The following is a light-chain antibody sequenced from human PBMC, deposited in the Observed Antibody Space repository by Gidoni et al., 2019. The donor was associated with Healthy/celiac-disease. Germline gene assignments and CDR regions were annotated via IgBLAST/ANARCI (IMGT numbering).Light chain of an antibody. CDR1: SSDVGGYYY. V-gene: IGLV2-11*01. CDR2: DVS. Sequence: QSSLTLPHSVSVSPAQSLTISFTGTSSDVGGYYYFSWYQQHPGKAPTLMLYDVSKRPSCVPDRVSGSKSGNTATLTISGLQAEDEDEYYCCSYAGSYSVVFGGGTKLTVL. CDR3: CSYAGSYSVV. J-gene: IGLJ2*01.